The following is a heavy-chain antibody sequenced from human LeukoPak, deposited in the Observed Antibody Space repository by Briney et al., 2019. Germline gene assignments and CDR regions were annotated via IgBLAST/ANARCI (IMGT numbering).Heavy chain of an antibody. V-gene: IGHV1-58*02. CDR1: GSTFTSSA. D-gene: IGHD6-19*01. CDR3: AAEGSSGWYR. Sequence: SVKVSCKASGSTFTSSAMQWVRQARGQRLEWIGWIVVGSGNTNYAQKFQERVTISRDMSTSTAYMELSSLRSEDTAVYYCAAEGSSGWYRWGQGTLVTVSS. CDR2: IVVGSGNT. J-gene: IGHJ4*02.